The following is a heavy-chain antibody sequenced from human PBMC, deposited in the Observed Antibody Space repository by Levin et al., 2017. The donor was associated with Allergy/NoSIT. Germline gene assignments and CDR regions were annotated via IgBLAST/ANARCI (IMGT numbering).Heavy chain of an antibody. D-gene: IGHD2-15*01. J-gene: IGHJ6*02. CDR3: AREPRGYCSGGSCYRYYYYGMDG. CDR1: GGTFSSYA. V-gene: IGHV1-69*13. CDR2: IIPIFGTA. Sequence: SVKVSCKASGGTFSSYAISWVRQAPGQGLEWMGGIIPIFGTANYAQKFQGRVTITADESTSTAYMELSSLRSEDTAVYYCAREPRGYCSGGSCYRYYYYGMDGWGQGTTVTVSS.